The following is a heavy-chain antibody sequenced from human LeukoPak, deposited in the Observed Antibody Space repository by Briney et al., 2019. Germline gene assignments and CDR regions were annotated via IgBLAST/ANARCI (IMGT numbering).Heavy chain of an antibody. J-gene: IGHJ3*02. CDR3: ARRHPSRDGDRRHAFDI. CDR1: GFTFSSYA. CDR2: ISGSGGST. Sequence: PGGSLRLSCAASGFTFSSYAMSWVRQAPGKGLEWVSAISGSGGSTYYADSVKGRFTISRDNSKNTLYLQMNSLRAEDTAVYYCARRHPSRDGDRRHAFDIWGQGTMVTVSS. V-gene: IGHV3-23*01. D-gene: IGHD4-17*01.